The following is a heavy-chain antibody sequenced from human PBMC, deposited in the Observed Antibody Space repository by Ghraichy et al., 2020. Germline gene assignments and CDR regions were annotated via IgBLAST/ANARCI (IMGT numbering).Heavy chain of an antibody. Sequence: GGSLRLSCIVSGFSFSKYVMHWVRQAPGRGLEWVAFISNGGRDKFHADSVKGRFTISGDISKNTVYLQMDSLRAEDTAVYYCASDQGDAFDIWGQGTMVSVSS. CDR2: ISNGGRDK. CDR1: GFSFSKYV. CDR3: ASDQGDAFDI. J-gene: IGHJ3*02. V-gene: IGHV3-33*01.